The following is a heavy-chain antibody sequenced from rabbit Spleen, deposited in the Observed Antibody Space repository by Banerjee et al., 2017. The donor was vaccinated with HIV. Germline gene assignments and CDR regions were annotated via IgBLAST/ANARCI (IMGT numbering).Heavy chain of an antibody. V-gene: IGHV1S40*01. CDR1: GVSFSANSY. J-gene: IGHJ4*01. D-gene: IGHD4-1*01. CDR2: IDTGSSGFT. CDR3: ARNANGGWDL. Sequence: QSLEESGGDLVKPGASLTLTCTASGVSFSANSYMCWVRQAPGKGLEWIACIDTGSSGFTYFANWVKGRFTISSDNAQNTVDLQMNSLTPADTATYFCARNANGGWDLWGPGTLVTVS.